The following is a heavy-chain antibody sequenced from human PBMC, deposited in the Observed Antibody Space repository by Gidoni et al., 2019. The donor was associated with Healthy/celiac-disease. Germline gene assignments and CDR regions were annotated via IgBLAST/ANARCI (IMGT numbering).Heavy chain of an antibody. J-gene: IGHJ3*02. CDR3: ARVGYCGGDCYPRGADAFDI. CDR2: IYYSGST. D-gene: IGHD2-21*02. V-gene: IGHV4-31*03. Sequence: QVQLQESGPGLVKPSQTLSLTCTFSGGSISRGGYYWSWLRQHPGKCPEWIGYIYYSGSTYYNPSLKSRVTISVDTSKNQFSLKLSSVTAADTAVYYCARVGYCGGDCYPRGADAFDIWGQGTMVTVSS. CDR1: GGSISRGGYY.